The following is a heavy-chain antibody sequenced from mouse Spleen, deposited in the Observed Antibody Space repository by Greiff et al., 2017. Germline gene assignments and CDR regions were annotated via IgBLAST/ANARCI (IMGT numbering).Heavy chain of an antibody. J-gene: IGHJ2*01. Sequence: VKLMESGAELVRPGASVTLSCKASGYTFTDYEMHWVKQTPVHGLEWIGAIDPETGGTAYNQKFKGKAILTADKSSSTAYMELRSLTSEDSAVYYCTRGSHFDYWGQGTTLTVSS. CDR3: TRGSHFDY. V-gene: IGHV1-15*01. CDR2: IDPETGGT. CDR1: GYTFTDYE.